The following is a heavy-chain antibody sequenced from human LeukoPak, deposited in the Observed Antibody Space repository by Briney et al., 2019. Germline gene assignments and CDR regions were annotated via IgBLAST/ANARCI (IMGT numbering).Heavy chain of an antibody. Sequence: GESLKISCKASGYTVTSYYMHWVRQAPGQGLEWMGILNPSGGSTSYAQEFQGRATLTRATSTSTVYMELSSLRSEDTAVYYCASVYNYGMDVWGQGTTVIVSS. CDR3: ASVYNYGMDV. CDR1: GYTVTSYY. J-gene: IGHJ6*02. CDR2: LNPSGGST. V-gene: IGHV1-46*01.